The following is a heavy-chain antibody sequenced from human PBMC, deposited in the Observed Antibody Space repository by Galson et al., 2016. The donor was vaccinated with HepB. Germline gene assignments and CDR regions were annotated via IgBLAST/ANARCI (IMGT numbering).Heavy chain of an antibody. CDR1: GFTFRTYS. J-gene: IGHJ4*02. V-gene: IGHV3-30*04. Sequence: SLRLSCAPSGFTFRTYSMHWVRQAPGKGLEWVAIVSFDGKNKFYADSVKGRFTISKDNSQSTLFLQMNSLRTDDTAVYFCARDRRPAGAFKSDRVGAADYWGQGTLVSVSS. CDR2: VSFDGKNK. CDR3: ARDRRPAGAFKSDRVGAADY. D-gene: IGHD1-26*01.